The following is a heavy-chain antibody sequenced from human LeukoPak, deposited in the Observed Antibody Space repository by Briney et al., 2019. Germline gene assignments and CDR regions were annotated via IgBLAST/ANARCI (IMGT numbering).Heavy chain of an antibody. D-gene: IGHD2/OR15-2a*01. CDR1: GYSFTRYY. J-gene: IGHJ3*02. Sequence: ASVKVSCKTSGYSFTRYYLHWVRQPPGQGLEWMGWINPNGGGPNYAEKFQGSVTMTSDTSISTVYLTLGSLRSDDTAIYYCARVLGTTVRYDGFDIWGQGTMVTVSS. CDR2: INPNGGGP. CDR3: ARVLGTTVRYDGFDI. V-gene: IGHV1-2*02.